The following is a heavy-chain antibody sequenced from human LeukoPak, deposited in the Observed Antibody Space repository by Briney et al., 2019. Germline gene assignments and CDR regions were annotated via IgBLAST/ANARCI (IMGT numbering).Heavy chain of an antibody. J-gene: IGHJ4*02. CDR2: IKNKANSYPP. CDR1: GFTFIDHY. V-gene: IGHV3-72*01. Sequence: GSPRLSCAASGFTFIDHYMDLVRQAPGKGPEWIGRIKNKANSYPPPHPASVKGSITSSRHDSNISLLQHMNSRESEDTAVYYCARRNSVRQGLDNWGQGTLVTV. CDR3: ARRNSVRQGLDN. D-gene: IGHD1-26*01.